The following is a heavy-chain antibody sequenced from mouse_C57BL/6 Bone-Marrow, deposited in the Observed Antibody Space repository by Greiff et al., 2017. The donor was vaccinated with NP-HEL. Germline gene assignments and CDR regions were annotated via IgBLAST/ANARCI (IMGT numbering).Heavy chain of an antibody. Sequence: QVQLQQSGAELVRPGASVKLSCKASGYTFTDYYINWVKQRPGQGLEWIARIYPGSGNTYYNEKFKGKATLTAEKSSSTAYMQLSSLTSEDSAVYFCASSTMITTAYFDYWGQGTTLTVSS. J-gene: IGHJ2*01. V-gene: IGHV1-76*01. CDR2: IYPGSGNT. CDR1: GYTFTDYY. CDR3: ASSTMITTAYFDY. D-gene: IGHD2-4*01.